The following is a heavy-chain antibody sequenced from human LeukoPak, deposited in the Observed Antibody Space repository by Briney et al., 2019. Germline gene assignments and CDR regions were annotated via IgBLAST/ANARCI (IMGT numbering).Heavy chain of an antibody. CDR3: ARETADASGSNYFYSGMDV. V-gene: IGHV4-59*01. Sequence: PSETLSLTCTVSGGSINNYYWSWTRQSPGKGLEWIGYIYHTGSTYYNPSLKSRVTMSVDTSKNQFSLHLSSVTAADTAVYYCARETADASGSNYFYSGMDVWGQGTTVTVSS. J-gene: IGHJ6*02. D-gene: IGHD3-10*01. CDR2: IYHTGST. CDR1: GGSINNYY.